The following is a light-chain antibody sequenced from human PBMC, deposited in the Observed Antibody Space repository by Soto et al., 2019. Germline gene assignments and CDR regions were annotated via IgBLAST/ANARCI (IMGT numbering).Light chain of an antibody. CDR1: QGIRND. V-gene: IGKV1-6*01. CDR3: LQDYNYPPT. J-gene: IGKJ1*01. Sequence: AIEMTQSPSSLSASVGDRVTITCRASQGIRNDLGWYQQKPGKAPKLLIYAASSLQSGVPSRFSGSGSGADFTLTISSLQPEDFATYYCLQDYNYPPTFGQGTKVEIK. CDR2: AAS.